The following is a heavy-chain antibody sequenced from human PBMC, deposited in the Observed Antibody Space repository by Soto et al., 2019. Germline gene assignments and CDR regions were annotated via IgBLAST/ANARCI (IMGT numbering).Heavy chain of an antibody. V-gene: IGHV3-23*01. CDR2: TGYSGRTT. D-gene: IGHD2-15*01. J-gene: IGHJ4*02. CDR3: AKSYCSGGSCYMDYFDD. CDR1: GFTFSIFA. Sequence: QILSCAASGFTFSIFAMSWVRQAPGKGLEWVSTTGYSGRTTYYADSVKGRFTVSRDNSKSTLDLQMSSLRAEDTAVYFCAKSYCSGGSCYMDYFDDWGQGTL.